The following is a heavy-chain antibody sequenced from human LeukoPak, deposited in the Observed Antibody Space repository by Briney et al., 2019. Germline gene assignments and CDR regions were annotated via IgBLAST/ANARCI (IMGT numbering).Heavy chain of an antibody. CDR1: GGSVSSYY. V-gene: IGHV4-59*02. J-gene: IGHJ3*02. Sequence: SETLSLTCTVSGGSVSSYYWSWIRQPPGKGLEWIGYIYYSGSTNYNPSLKSRVTISVDTSKNQFSLKLSSVTAADTDVYYCAREGSPRGYDILTGSYAFDIWGQGTMVTVSS. CDR2: IYYSGST. CDR3: AREGSPRGYDILTGSYAFDI. D-gene: IGHD3-9*01.